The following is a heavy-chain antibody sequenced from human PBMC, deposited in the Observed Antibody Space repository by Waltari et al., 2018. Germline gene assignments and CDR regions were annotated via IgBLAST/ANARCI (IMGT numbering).Heavy chain of an antibody. V-gene: IGHV3-23*01. Sequence: EVQLLESGGGLVKPGGSLRLSCAASGFTFSNYAMSWVRQAPGKGLEWVSAISGSGDGTYHGDSVKGRFTISRDNSKNTLDLQMNSLRVEDTAIYFCAKVYSGSYLDYWGQGTLVTVSS. D-gene: IGHD1-26*01. CDR3: AKVYSGSYLDY. CDR2: ISGSGDGT. J-gene: IGHJ4*02. CDR1: GFTFSNYA.